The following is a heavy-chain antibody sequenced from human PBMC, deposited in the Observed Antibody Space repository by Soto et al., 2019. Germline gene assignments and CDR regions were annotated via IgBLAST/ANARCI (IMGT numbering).Heavy chain of an antibody. CDR2: VYYSGST. J-gene: IGHJ3*01. D-gene: IGHD6-13*01. CDR1: GGSITNYY. V-gene: IGHV4-59*01. Sequence: SEMLSLTCTISGGSITNYYWSWIRQPPGKGLEWIGYVYYSGSTKYNPSLESRVTISADTSKNQFSLRVTSVTAADTAVYYCAGSSGWFAAFDVWGQGTMVTVSS. CDR3: AGSSGWFAAFDV.